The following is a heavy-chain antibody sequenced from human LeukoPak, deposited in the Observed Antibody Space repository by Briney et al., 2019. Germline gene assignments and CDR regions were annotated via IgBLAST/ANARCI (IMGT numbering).Heavy chain of an antibody. CDR2: IKQDGSDK. Sequence: GGSLRLSCAASGFTFSSYAMHWVREAPGKGLEWVANIKQDGSDKYYVYSVMGRFTISRDNGKNSLYLQMNSLRAEDTAVYYCARIGYSSSSLDYWGQGTLVTVSS. D-gene: IGHD6-6*01. V-gene: IGHV3-7*01. CDR3: ARIGYSSSSLDY. CDR1: GFTFSSYA. J-gene: IGHJ4*02.